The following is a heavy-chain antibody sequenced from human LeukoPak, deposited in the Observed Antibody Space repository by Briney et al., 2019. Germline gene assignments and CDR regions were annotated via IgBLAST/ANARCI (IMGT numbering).Heavy chain of an antibody. D-gene: IGHD4-17*01. CDR2: IYYSGST. Sequence: SETLSLTCTVSGGSISSSSYYWGWIRQPPGKGLEWIGSIYYSGSTYYNPSLKSRVTISADTPKNQFSLKLSSVTAADTAVYYCARYRRLRSAHWGHYFFDYWGQGTLVTVSS. CDR3: ARYRRLRSAHWGHYFFDY. V-gene: IGHV4-39*01. J-gene: IGHJ4*02. CDR1: GGSISSSSYY.